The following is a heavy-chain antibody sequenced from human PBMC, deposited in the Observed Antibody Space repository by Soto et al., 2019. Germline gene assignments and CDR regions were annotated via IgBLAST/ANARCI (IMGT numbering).Heavy chain of an antibody. V-gene: IGHV3-48*01. J-gene: IGHJ5*02. CDR2: IRRHTSVT. D-gene: IGHD3-22*01. Sequence: EVQLVESGGMLVQPGGSLRLSCAASGLTLSTSSMNWVRQAPGKGLEWISYIRRHTSVTAYADSVKRRFTISRDSAKNSLYLQMDSLRVEDTAVYSCGKVADSGYYAVDRWGQGTLVTVSS. CDR3: GKVADSGYYAVDR. CDR1: GLTLSTSS.